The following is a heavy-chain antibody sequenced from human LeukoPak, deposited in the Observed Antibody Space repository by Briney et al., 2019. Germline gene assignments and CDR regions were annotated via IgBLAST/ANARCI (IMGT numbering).Heavy chain of an antibody. Sequence: PSETLSLTCAVSGGSISYHYWGWIRQPPGKGLEWIGYIYYSGSTSGSTNYNPSLKSRVTISVDTSKNQFSLKLSSVTAADTAVYYCASETRPVEYQLLWSVAYYMDVWGKGTTVTVSS. CDR3: ASETRPVEYQLLWSVAYYMDV. J-gene: IGHJ6*03. CDR1: GGSISYHY. CDR2: IYYSGSTSGST. D-gene: IGHD2-2*01. V-gene: IGHV4-59*11.